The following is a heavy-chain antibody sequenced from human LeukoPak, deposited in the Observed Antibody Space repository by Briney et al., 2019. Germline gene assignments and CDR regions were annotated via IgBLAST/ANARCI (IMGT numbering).Heavy chain of an antibody. V-gene: IGHV3-30*18. J-gene: IGHJ3*02. D-gene: IGHD3-22*01. CDR3: AKDRGDYYDSSGYYSGGFDI. CDR1: GFTFSSYG. CDR2: ISYDGNNK. Sequence: GRSLRLSCAASGFTFSSYGMHWVRQAPGKGLEWVAVISYDGNNKYYADSVKGRFTISRDNSKNTLYLQMNSLRAEDTAVYYCAKDRGDYYDSSGYYSGGFDIWGQGTMVTVSS.